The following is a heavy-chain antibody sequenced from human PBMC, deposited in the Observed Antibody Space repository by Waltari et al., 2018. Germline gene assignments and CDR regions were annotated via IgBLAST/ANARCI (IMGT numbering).Heavy chain of an antibody. CDR2: IYTSGST. V-gene: IGHV4-4*07. CDR1: GGSISSYY. Sequence: QVQLQESGPGLVKPSETLSLTCTVSGGSISSYYLSWIRQPAGKGLEWIGRIYTSGSTNYNPSLKSRVTMSVDTSKNQFSLKLSSVTAADTAVYYCARGPSQAVAGIIDYWGQGTLVTVSS. J-gene: IGHJ4*02. D-gene: IGHD6-19*01. CDR3: ARGPSQAVAGIIDY.